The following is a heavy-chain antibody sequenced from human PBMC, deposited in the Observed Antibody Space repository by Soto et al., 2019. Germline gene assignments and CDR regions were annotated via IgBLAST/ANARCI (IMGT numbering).Heavy chain of an antibody. CDR1: GFTFSSYA. Sequence: EVQLLESGGGLVQPGGSLRLSCAASGFTFSSYAMSWVRQAPGKGLEWVSAISGSGGSTYYADSVKGRFTISRDNSKNTLYLPMKSLGAEETAVYYWAILGSSSEGGGDYYGMDVWGQGTTVTVSS. D-gene: IGHD1-26*01. CDR2: ISGSGGST. V-gene: IGHV3-23*01. CDR3: AILGSSSEGGGDYYGMDV. J-gene: IGHJ6*02.